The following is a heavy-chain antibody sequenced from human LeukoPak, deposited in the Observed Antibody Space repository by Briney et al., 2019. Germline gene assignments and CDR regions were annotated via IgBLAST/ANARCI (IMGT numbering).Heavy chain of an antibody. D-gene: IGHD4-23*01. V-gene: IGHV1-69*05. CDR3: ARGIGATVDAYYFDY. Sequence: SVRVSCKASGGTFSSYAISWVRQAPGQGLEWMGGITPIFGTANYAQKFQGRVTITTDESTSTAYMELSSLRSEDTAVYYCARGIGATVDAYYFDYWGQGTLVTVSS. CDR2: ITPIFGTA. CDR1: GGTFSSYA. J-gene: IGHJ4*02.